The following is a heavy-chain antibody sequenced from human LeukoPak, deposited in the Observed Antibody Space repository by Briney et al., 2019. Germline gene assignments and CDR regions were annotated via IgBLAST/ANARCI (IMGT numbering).Heavy chain of an antibody. Sequence: SQTLSLTCAVSGGSISSGGYSWSWIRQPPGKGLEWIGYIYYSGSTYYNPSLKSRVTISVDTSKNQFSLKLSSVTAADTAVYYCAGEHYYGSGSYAFDIWGQGTMVTVSS. CDR1: GGSISSGGYS. V-gene: IGHV4-30-4*07. CDR2: IYYSGST. D-gene: IGHD3-10*01. J-gene: IGHJ3*02. CDR3: AGEHYYGSGSYAFDI.